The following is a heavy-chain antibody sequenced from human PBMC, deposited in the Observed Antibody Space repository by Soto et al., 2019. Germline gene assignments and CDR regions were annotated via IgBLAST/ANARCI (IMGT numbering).Heavy chain of an antibody. CDR2: INPNSGGT. D-gene: IGHD6-19*01. Sequence: GASVKVSCKVSGYTFSGFYMHWVRQAPGQGLEWMGWINPNSGGTKSAEKFQGRVTMTRDTSISTAYMELSRLTSDDTAVYYCAGAAVTGTAGLDFWGQGTQVTVSS. V-gene: IGHV1-2*02. CDR3: AGAAVTGTAGLDF. J-gene: IGHJ4*02. CDR1: GYTFSGFY.